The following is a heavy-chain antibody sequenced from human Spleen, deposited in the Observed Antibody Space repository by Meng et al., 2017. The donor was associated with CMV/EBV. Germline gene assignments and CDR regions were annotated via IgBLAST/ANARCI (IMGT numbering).Heavy chain of an antibody. J-gene: IGHJ6*02. D-gene: IGHD3-3*01. V-gene: IGHV4-39*07. CDR1: GGSISSSSYY. Sequence: SETLSLTCTVSGGSISSSSYYWGWIRQPPGKGLEWIGSIYYSENTFYNPSLKSRVTISVDTSKNQFSLKLSSVTAADTAVYYCARDTIFGVVKYGMDVWGQGTTVTVSS. CDR2: IYYSENT. CDR3: ARDTIFGVVKYGMDV.